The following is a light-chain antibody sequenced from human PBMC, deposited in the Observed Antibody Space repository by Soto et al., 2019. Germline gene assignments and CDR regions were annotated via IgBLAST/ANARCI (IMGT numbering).Light chain of an antibody. CDR2: LGS. V-gene: IGKV2-28*01. CDR3: MQALQTPYT. J-gene: IGKJ2*01. CDR1: QSLLHSNGYNY. Sequence: DIVMTQSPLYLPVTPGEPASISCRSSQSLLHSNGYNYFDWYLQKPGQSPQLLIYLGSNRASGVPDRFSGSGSGTDFTLRISRVEAEDVGVYYCMQALQTPYTFGQGTKLEIK.